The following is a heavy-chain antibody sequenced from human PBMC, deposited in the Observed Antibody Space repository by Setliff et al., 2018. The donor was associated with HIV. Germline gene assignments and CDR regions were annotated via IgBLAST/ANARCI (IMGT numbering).Heavy chain of an antibody. V-gene: IGHV3-21*01. Sequence: PGGSLRLSCAASGFTFSSYSMNWVRQAPGKGLEWVSSISSSSDYIYYADSVKGRFTISRDNAKNSLYLQMDSLRAEDTAVYYCARDPYYYDSSGYYDYWGQGTLVTVSS. CDR2: ISSSSDYI. J-gene: IGHJ4*02. CDR3: ARDPYYYDSSGYYDY. D-gene: IGHD3-22*01. CDR1: GFTFSSYS.